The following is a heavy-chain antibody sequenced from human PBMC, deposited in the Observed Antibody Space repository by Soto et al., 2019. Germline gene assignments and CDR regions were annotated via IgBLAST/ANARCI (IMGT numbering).Heavy chain of an antibody. CDR2: IYYSGST. CDR1: GGSISSYY. J-gene: IGHJ6*03. CDR3: ARGDDFWSGYPLYYYMDV. Sequence: SETLSLTCTVSGGSISSYYWSWIRQPPGKGLEWIGYIYYSGSTNYNPSLKSRVTISVDTSKNQFSLKLSSVSAADTAVYYCARGDDFWSGYPLYYYMDVWGKGTTVTV. V-gene: IGHV4-59*01. D-gene: IGHD3-3*01.